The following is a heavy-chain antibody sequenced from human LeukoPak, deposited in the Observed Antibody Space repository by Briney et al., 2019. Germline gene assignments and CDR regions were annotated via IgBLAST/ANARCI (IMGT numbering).Heavy chain of an antibody. Sequence: SETLSLTCTVSGGSISNYYWAWIRQPPGKGLEWIGNIYSSGSTQYTPSLKSRVTISADMSKNQFFLKLTSATAADTAVYYCTRRTYRADFDYWGQGSLVTVSS. CDR3: TRRTYRADFDY. D-gene: IGHD3-16*02. CDR2: IYSSGST. CDR1: GGSISNYY. J-gene: IGHJ4*02. V-gene: IGHV4-4*08.